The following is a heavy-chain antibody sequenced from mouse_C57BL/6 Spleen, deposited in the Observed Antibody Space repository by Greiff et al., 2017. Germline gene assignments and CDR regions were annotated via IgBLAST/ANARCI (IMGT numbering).Heavy chain of an antibody. D-gene: IGHD2-1*01. J-gene: IGHJ3*01. Sequence: VQLKQSGPELVKPGASVKISCKASGYSFTGYYMNWVKQSPEKSLEWIGEINPSTGGTTYNQKFKAKATLTVDKTASTAYMQLKSLTSEDSAVYYWARADGNLAWFAYWGQGTRVTVSA. CDR1: GYSFTGYY. V-gene: IGHV1-42*01. CDR2: INPSTGGT. CDR3: ARADGNLAWFAY.